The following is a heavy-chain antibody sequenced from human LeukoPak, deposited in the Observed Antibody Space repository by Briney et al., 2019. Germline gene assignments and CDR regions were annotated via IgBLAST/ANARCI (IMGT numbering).Heavy chain of an antibody. J-gene: IGHJ6*02. V-gene: IGHV3-33*01. CDR2: IRYDGSNK. CDR1: GFTFSSYG. Sequence: GGSLRLSCAASGFTFSSYGMHWVRQAPGKGLEWVAVIRYDGSNKYYADSGKGRFTISRDNSKNTTYLQMNSLRAEDTAVYYCARDGPNSSGYWAYYYGMDVWGQGTTVTVSS. D-gene: IGHD3-22*01. CDR3: ARDGPNSSGYWAYYYGMDV.